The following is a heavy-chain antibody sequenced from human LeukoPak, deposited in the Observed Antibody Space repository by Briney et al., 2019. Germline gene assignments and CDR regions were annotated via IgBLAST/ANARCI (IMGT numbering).Heavy chain of an antibody. CDR2: IYYSGST. Sequence: PSETLSLTCTVSGGSISSSSYYWGWIRQPPGKGLEWIGSIYYSGSTYYNPSLKSRVTISVDTSKNQFSLKLSSVTAADTAVYYCARGDAELWFGELLYNWFDPWGQGTLVTVSS. CDR3: ARGDAELWFGELLYNWFDP. CDR1: GGSISSSSYY. V-gene: IGHV4-39*01. D-gene: IGHD3-10*01. J-gene: IGHJ5*02.